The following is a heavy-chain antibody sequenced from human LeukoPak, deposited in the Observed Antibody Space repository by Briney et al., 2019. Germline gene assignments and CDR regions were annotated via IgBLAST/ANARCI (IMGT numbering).Heavy chain of an antibody. CDR1: GYTFTGYY. CDR2: INPNSGGT. D-gene: IGHD1-7*01. Sequence: ASVKVSCKASGYTFTGYYMHWVRQAPGQGLEWMGWINPNSGGTNYAQKFQGGVTMTRDTSISTAYMELSRLRSDDTAVYYCARAGSAELNWFDPWGQGTLVTVSS. V-gene: IGHV1-2*02. J-gene: IGHJ5*02. CDR3: ARAGSAELNWFDP.